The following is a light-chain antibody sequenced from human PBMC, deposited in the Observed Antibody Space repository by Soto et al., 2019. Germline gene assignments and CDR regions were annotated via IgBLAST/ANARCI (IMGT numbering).Light chain of an antibody. CDR3: QQYVTAFRS. Sequence: DIHVTQSPSTLSSSLGDRVTITWGASQPISTWLAWYQEKPGKAPKLLIYKASSLQSGVPSRFSGSGSGTEFTLTISSLQNDDFATYYCQQYVTAFRSFGQGTKVDIK. CDR2: KAS. V-gene: IGKV1-5*03. CDR1: QPISTW. J-gene: IGKJ1*01.